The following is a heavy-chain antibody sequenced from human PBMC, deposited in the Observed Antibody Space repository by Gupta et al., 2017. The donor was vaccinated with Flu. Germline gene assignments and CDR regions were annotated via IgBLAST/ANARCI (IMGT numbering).Heavy chain of an antibody. V-gene: IGHV3-48*01. CDR3: ARDKFGSAAGGYPLFDN. J-gene: IGHJ4*02. CDR2: ISKTTYTI. D-gene: IGHD5-12*01. Sequence: MNWLRQAPGKGLEWLAYISKTTYTIYDADSVKGRFIIARDNAKNLVVLQMTSLRADDTAVYYGARDKFGSAAGGYPLFDNWGQGTLVTVSS.